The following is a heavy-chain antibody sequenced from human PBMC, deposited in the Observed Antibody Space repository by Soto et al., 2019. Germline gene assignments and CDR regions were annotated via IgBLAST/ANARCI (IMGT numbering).Heavy chain of an antibody. Sequence: EVQLVESGGGLVQPGGSLRLSCAASGFTFSSYWMSWVRQAPGEGLEWVANIKQDGSEKYYVDSVKGRFTISRDNAKNSLYLQMNSLRAEDTAVYYCARLSVGSSWYGFDYWGQGTLVTVSS. CDR2: IKQDGSEK. D-gene: IGHD6-13*01. CDR3: ARLSVGSSWYGFDY. V-gene: IGHV3-7*01. J-gene: IGHJ4*02. CDR1: GFTFSSYW.